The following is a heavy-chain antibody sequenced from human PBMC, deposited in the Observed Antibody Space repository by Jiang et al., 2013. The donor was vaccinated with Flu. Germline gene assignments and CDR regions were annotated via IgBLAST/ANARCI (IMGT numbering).Heavy chain of an antibody. D-gene: IGHD5-12*01. Sequence: GLVKPSETLSLTCSVSGGSFNSDSYYWGWIRQPPGKALEWIGGIYHTGSSYSRPSLKSRVTIFVDTSKNQFSLKVTSVTAADTAVYFCARALKYSGFELPYFDLWGQGTLVTVSS. CDR1: GGSFNSDSYY. CDR2: IYHTGSS. J-gene: IGHJ4*02. V-gene: IGHV4-39*07. CDR3: ARALKYSGFELPYFDL.